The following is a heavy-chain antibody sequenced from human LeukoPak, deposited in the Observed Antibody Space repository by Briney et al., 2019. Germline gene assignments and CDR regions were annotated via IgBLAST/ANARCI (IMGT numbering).Heavy chain of an antibody. J-gene: IGHJ4*02. CDR3: ARAWSGYYNLLDY. CDR1: GGSIRSYY. V-gene: IGHV4-4*07. Sequence: PSETLSLTCTVSGGSIRSYYWSWIRQPAGKGLEWIGRIYSSGSTDYNPSLKSRVTMSVDTSKNQFSLMLTSVTAADTAVYYCARAWSGYYNLLDYWGQGTLVTVSS. D-gene: IGHD3-3*01. CDR2: IYSSGST.